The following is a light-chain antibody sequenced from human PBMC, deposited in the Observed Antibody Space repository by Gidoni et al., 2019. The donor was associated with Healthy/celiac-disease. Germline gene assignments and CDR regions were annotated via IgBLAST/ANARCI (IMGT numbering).Light chain of an antibody. Sequence: VGDRVTITCRASQGISSALAWYQQKPGKAPKLLIYDASSLESGVPSRFSGSGSGTDFTLTISSLQPEDFATYYCQQFNSYSYTFGQGTKLEIK. CDR2: DAS. J-gene: IGKJ2*01. CDR1: QGISSA. V-gene: IGKV1-13*02. CDR3: QQFNSYSYT.